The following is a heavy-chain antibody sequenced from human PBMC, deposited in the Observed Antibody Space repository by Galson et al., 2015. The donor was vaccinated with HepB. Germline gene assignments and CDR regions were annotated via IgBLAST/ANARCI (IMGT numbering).Heavy chain of an antibody. CDR2: INPSGGST. Sequence: SVKVSCKASGYTFTSYYMHWVRQAPGQGLEWMGIINPSGGSTSYAQKLQGRVTMTRDTSTSTVYMELSSLRSEDTAVYYCARDAGLSVTQFDWLFRGYYGMDVWGQGTTVTVPS. V-gene: IGHV1-46*04. CDR3: ARDAGLSVTQFDWLFRGYYGMDV. CDR1: GYTFTSYY. D-gene: IGHD3-9*01. J-gene: IGHJ6*02.